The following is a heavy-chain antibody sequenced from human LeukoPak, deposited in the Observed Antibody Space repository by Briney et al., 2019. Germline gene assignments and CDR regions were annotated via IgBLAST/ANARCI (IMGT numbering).Heavy chain of an antibody. V-gene: IGHV4-59*12. J-gene: IGHJ5*02. CDR1: GGSISTYS. Sequence: PSETLSLTCTVSGGSISTYSWSWIRQPPGKGLEWIGYITYSGTTNYNPSLKSRVTMSVDTSKNQFSLNLSSVTAADTAVYYCARLGGTNWYNWFDPWGQGTLVTVSS. D-gene: IGHD1-1*01. CDR2: ITYSGTT. CDR3: ARLGGTNWYNWFDP.